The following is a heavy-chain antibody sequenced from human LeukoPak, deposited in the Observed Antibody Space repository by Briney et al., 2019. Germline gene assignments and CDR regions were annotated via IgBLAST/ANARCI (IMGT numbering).Heavy chain of an antibody. CDR2: ISAYNGNT. CDR3: AREVGAKFDS. J-gene: IGHJ4*02. V-gene: IGHV1-18*01. CDR1: GHTFSPYG. D-gene: IGHD1-26*01. Sequence: ASVKVSYNASGHTFSPYGISWVRQAPGQGLERMGWISAYNGNTNYAQKLQGRVTMTIDTSTTTAYMELGSLRSDDTAVYYCAREVGAKFDSWGQGTLVTVSS.